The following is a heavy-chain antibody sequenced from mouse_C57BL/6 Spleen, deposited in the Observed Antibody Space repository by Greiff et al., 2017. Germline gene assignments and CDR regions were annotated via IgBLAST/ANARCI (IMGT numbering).Heavy chain of an antibody. CDR3: ARQGDYYGSSLYYYAMDY. V-gene: IGHV5-6*01. J-gene: IGHJ4*01. CDR1: GFTFSSYG. D-gene: IGHD1-1*01. CDR2: ISSGGSYT. Sequence: EVMLVESGGDLVKPGGSLKLSCAASGFTFSSYGMSWVRQTPDKRLEWVATISSGGSYTYYPDSVKGRFTISRDNAKNTLYLQMSSLKSDDTAMYYCARQGDYYGSSLYYYAMDYWGQGTSVTVSS.